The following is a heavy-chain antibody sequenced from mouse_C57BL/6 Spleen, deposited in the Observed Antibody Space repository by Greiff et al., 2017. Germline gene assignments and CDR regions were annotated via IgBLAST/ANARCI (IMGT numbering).Heavy chain of an antibody. J-gene: IGHJ2*01. CDR2: IYPRSGNT. V-gene: IGHV1-81*01. CDR3: ETAQAYFDY. CDR1: GYTFTSYG. Sequence: QVQLQQSGAELARPGASVKLSCKASGYTFTSYGISWVKQRTGQGLKWIGEIYPRSGNTYYNEKFKGKATLTADKSSSTAYMELRSLTSEDSAVYFCETAQAYFDYWGQGTTLTVSS. D-gene: IGHD3-2*02.